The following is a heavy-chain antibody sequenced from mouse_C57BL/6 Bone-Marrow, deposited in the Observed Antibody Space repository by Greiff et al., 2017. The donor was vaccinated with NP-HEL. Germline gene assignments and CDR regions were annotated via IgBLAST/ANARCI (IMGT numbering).Heavy chain of an antibody. CDR1: GYTFTDYN. J-gene: IGHJ4*01. D-gene: IGHD1-1*01. CDR2: INPNNGGT. CDR3: ARRELLLRRAMDY. Sequence: EVQLQQSGPELVKPGASVKIPCKASGYTFTDYNMDWVKQSHGKSLEWIGDINPNNGGTIYNQKFKGKATLTVDKSSSTAYMELRSLTSEDTAVYYCARRELLLRRAMDYWGQGTSVTVSS. V-gene: IGHV1-18*01.